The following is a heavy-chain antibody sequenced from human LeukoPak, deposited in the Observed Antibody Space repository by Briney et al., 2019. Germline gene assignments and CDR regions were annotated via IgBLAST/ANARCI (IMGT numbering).Heavy chain of an antibody. V-gene: IGHV4-31*03. D-gene: IGHD1-26*01. Sequence: SQTLSLTCTVSGGSISSGGYYWSWIRQHPGKGLEWIGYIYYSGSTYYNPSLKSRVTISVDTSENQFSLKLSSVTAADTAVYYCARDGNWAGSPYYFDYWGQGTLVTVSS. CDR1: GGSISSGGYY. CDR2: IYYSGST. J-gene: IGHJ4*02. CDR3: ARDGNWAGSPYYFDY.